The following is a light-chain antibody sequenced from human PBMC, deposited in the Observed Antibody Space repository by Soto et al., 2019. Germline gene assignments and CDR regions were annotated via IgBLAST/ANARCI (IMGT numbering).Light chain of an antibody. CDR1: QSISNC. V-gene: IGKV1-5*03. Sequence: DTQMTQSPSTLSASVGDRVTITCRASQSISNCLAWYQQRPGRAPNLLIHTASTLQSGVPSRFSGSGSGTEFTLTISSLQPDDFATYYCQQYKSYSPTFGQGTKVEIK. CDR2: TAS. CDR3: QQYKSYSPT. J-gene: IGKJ1*01.